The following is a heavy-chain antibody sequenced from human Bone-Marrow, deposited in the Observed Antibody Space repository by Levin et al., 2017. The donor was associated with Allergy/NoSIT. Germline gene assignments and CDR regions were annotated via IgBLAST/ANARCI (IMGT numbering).Heavy chain of an antibody. Sequence: GESLKISCAASGFTFSDHYMDWARQAPGKGLEWVGRIREKVSSYTTEYAASVKGRVSISRDDSKNSLFLQMNSLKTEDTAMYYCARAGGRAYTLDYWGQGTLVTVSS. D-gene: IGHD2/OR15-2a*01. CDR2: IREKVSSYTT. CDR1: GFTFSDHY. CDR3: ARAGGRAYTLDY. V-gene: IGHV3-72*01. J-gene: IGHJ4*02.